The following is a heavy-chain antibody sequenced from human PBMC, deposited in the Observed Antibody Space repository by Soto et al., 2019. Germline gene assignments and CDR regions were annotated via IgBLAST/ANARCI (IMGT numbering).Heavy chain of an antibody. CDR2: INTDGSVA. CDR3: VRGMQLWRLDS. CDR1: GLTFRSYW. Sequence: EVQLVESGGGLVQPGESLRLSCAASGLTFRSYWMHWVRQAPGKGLVWVSRINTDGSVAMYVDSVKGRFTISRDNAKNTLYLHMTSRRAEDTAVYYCVRGMQLWRLDSGGQGTLVTVSS. J-gene: IGHJ4*02. V-gene: IGHV3-74*03. D-gene: IGHD2-21*01.